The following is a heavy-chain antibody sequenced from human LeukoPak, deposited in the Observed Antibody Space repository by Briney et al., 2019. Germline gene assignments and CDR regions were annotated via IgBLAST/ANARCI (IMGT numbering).Heavy chain of an antibody. Sequence: PGGSLRLSCAASGFNLGEFWMAWVRQTPGMGLEWVADIKEDGSESFYVDSVKGRFTISRDNSKNTLYLQMNSLRAEDTAVYYCAKDHAPYCSSTSCYCFFDYWGQGTLVTVSS. CDR3: AKDHAPYCSSTSCYCFFDY. J-gene: IGHJ4*02. CDR2: IKEDGSES. V-gene: IGHV3-7*03. D-gene: IGHD2-2*01. CDR1: GFNLGEFW.